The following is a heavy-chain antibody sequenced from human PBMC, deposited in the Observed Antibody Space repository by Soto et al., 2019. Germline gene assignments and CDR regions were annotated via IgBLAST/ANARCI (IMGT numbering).Heavy chain of an antibody. D-gene: IGHD2-21*01. V-gene: IGHV3-23*01. CDR3: AKDLPYCGGDCYGNFDY. CDR1: GFTFSSYF. CDR2: VSGNGGKT. J-gene: IGHJ4*02. Sequence: GGSLRLSCAASGFTFSSYFMNWVRQAPGKGLEWVSAVSGNGGKTYYADSVKGRFTISRDNSKNTLSLQMNSLRAEDTAVYYCAKDLPYCGGDCYGNFDYWGQGTLVTVSS.